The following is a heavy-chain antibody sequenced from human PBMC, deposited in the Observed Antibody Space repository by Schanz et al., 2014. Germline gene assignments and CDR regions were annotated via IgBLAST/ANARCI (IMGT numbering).Heavy chain of an antibody. J-gene: IGHJ4*02. CDR3: TKHVRSLTGNDY. D-gene: IGHD3-9*01. CDR2: ISNSGTTI. V-gene: IGHV3-11*01. CDR1: GFTFSDYY. Sequence: QVQLVESGGGLVKPGGSLRLSCAASGFTFSDYYMSWIRQAPGKGLEWVSYISNSGTTIYYADSVKGRFTISRDNAKNSLYLQMNSVRDEDTDEDYCTKHVRSLTGNDYWGQGTLVTVSS.